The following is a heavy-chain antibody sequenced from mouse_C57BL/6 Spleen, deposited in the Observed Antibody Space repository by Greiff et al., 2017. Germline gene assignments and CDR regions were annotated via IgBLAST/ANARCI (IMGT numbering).Heavy chain of an antibody. CDR3: ARQLRYGDV. J-gene: IGHJ1*03. CDR2: ISGGGGNT. Sequence: EVKLVESGGGLVKPGGSLKLSCAASGFTFSSYTMSWVRQTPEKRLEWVANISGGGGNTYYPDSVKGRVTISRDKAKNTLNLPMSSLRSEDTALYYCARQLRYGDVWGTGTTVTGSS. CDR1: GFTFSSYT. V-gene: IGHV5-9*01. D-gene: IGHD1-1*01.